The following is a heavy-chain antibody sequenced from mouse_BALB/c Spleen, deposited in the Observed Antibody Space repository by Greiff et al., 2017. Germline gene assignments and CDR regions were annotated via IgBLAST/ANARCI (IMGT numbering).Heavy chain of an antibody. CDR1: GFSLTSYG. D-gene: IGHD1-1*01. Sequence: QVQLQQSGPGLVAPSQSLSITCTVSGFSLTSYGVHWVRQPPGKGLEWLGVIWAGGSTNYNSALMSRLSISKDNSKSQVFLKMNSLQTDDTAMYYCASHYYGSTPFAYWGQGTLVTVSA. CDR2: IWAGGST. J-gene: IGHJ3*01. CDR3: ASHYYGSTPFAY. V-gene: IGHV2-9*02.